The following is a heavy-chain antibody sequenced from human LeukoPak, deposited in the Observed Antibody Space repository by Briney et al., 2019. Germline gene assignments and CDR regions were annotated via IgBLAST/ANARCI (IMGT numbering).Heavy chain of an antibody. CDR2: INPNSGGT. Sequence: SVKVSGKAFGYTFTGYVMHWVRQAPGQGLEWMGWINPNSGGTNYAQKLQGRVTMTRYTSISTAYMELSRLITDDTAVYYCARDRVLRYFDRSNWFDPWGQGTLVTVSS. CDR1: GYTFTGYV. D-gene: IGHD3-9*01. J-gene: IGHJ5*02. CDR3: ARDRVLRYFDRSNWFDP. V-gene: IGHV1-2*02.